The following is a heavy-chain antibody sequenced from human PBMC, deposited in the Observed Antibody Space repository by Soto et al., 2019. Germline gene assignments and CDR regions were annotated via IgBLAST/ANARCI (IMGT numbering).Heavy chain of an antibody. J-gene: IGHJ4*02. Sequence: QVQLVESGGGVVQPGRSLRLSCAAYGSTFSSYAMHWVRQAPGKGLEWVAVISYDGSNRYYADSVKGRFTISRDNSKNTLYLQMNSLRAEDTAVYYCARNDGSNPYFDNWGQGTLVTVSS. V-gene: IGHV3-30-3*01. CDR1: GSTFSSYA. CDR3: ARNDGSNPYFDN. CDR2: ISYDGSNR. D-gene: IGHD1-26*01.